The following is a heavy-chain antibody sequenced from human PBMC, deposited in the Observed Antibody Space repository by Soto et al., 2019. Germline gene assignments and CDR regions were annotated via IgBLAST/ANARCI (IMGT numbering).Heavy chain of an antibody. V-gene: IGHV4-31*03. D-gene: IGHD6-19*01. CDR1: GHSLSSGGYY. CDR3: ARDWGSSGWPN. CDR2: IYFTGTT. Sequence: TLSLTCTVSGHSLSSGGYYWSWIRQHPGKGLEWVGYIYFTGTTLYNPSLKSRLAISVDTSKNQFSLKLTSVTAADTAVYYCARDWGSSGWPNWGQGVLVTVSS. J-gene: IGHJ4*02.